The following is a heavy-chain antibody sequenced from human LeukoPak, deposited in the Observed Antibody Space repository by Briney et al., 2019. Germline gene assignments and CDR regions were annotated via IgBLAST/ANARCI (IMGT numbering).Heavy chain of an antibody. J-gene: IGHJ4*02. V-gene: IGHV3-53*01. CDR3: ARGGRGSDYFDY. CDR2: IYSDNT. CDR1: GFTVSSNS. D-gene: IGHD3-16*01. Sequence: PGGSLRLSCTVSGFTVSSNSMSWVRQAPGKGLEWVSFIYSDNTHYSDSVKGRFTISRDNAKNSLYLQMNSLRAEDTAVYYCARGGRGSDYFDYWGQGTLVTVSS.